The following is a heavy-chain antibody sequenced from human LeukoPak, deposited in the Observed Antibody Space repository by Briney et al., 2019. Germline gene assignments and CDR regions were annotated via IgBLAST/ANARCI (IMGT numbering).Heavy chain of an antibody. CDR2: IIPILGIA. Sequence: ASVKVSCKASGGTFSSYAISWVRQAPGQGLEWMGRIIPILGIANYAQKFQGRVTITADKSTSTAYMELSSLRSEDTAVYYCARGEVAGTPFDYWGQGTLVTVSS. CDR3: ARGEVAGTPFDY. D-gene: IGHD2-15*01. V-gene: IGHV1-69*04. J-gene: IGHJ4*02. CDR1: GGTFSSYA.